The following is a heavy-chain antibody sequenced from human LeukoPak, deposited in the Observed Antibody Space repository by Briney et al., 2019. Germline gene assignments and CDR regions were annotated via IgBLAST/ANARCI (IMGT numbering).Heavy chain of an antibody. D-gene: IGHD2-2*01. Sequence: GESLKISCKGSGYSFTNYWIGWVRQMPGKGLEWMGIIHPGDSDTRYSPSFQGQVTISADKSISTAYLQWSSLKASDTAMYYCARLRDPIVVVPAAIGGYFDYWGQGTLVTVSS. CDR3: ARLRDPIVVVPAAIGGYFDY. V-gene: IGHV5-51*01. CDR1: GYSFTNYW. J-gene: IGHJ4*02. CDR2: IHPGDSDT.